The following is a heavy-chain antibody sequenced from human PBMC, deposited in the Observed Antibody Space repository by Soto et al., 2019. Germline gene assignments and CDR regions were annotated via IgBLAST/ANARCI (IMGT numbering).Heavy chain of an antibody. CDR3: ARAYSGSGSYREFDY. V-gene: IGHV1-69*12. Sequence: QVQLVQSGAEVKKPGSSVKVSCKASGGTFSSYAISWVRQAPGQGLEWMGGIIPIFGTANYAQKFQGRVTITADESTSTGDMGLSSLRSEGTAVYYCARAYSGSGSYREFDYWGQGTLVTVSS. CDR1: GGTFSSYA. D-gene: IGHD3-10*01. J-gene: IGHJ4*02. CDR2: IIPIFGTA.